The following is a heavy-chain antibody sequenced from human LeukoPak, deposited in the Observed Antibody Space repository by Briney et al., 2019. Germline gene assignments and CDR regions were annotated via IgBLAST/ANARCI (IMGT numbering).Heavy chain of an antibody. V-gene: IGHV1-69*01. J-gene: IGHJ6*03. D-gene: IGHD3-10*01. CDR1: GGTFSSYA. Sequence: GSSVKVSCKASGGTFSSYAISWVRQAPGQGLEWMGGIIPIFGTANYAQKFQGRVTITADESTSTAYMELSSLRSEDTAVYYCARVSLLEVMVRGVMDYYYYMDVWGKGTTVTVSS. CDR3: ARVSLLEVMVRGVMDYYYYMDV. CDR2: IIPIFGTA.